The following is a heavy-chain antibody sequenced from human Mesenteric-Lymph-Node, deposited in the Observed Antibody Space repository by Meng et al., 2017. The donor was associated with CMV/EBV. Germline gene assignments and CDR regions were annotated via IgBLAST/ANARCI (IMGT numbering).Heavy chain of an antibody. CDR1: GFTFGDYA. V-gene: IGHV3-49*04. Sequence: GGSLRLSCTASGFTFGDYAMSWVRQAPGKGLEWVGFIRSKAYGGTTEYAASVKGRFTISRDDSKSIAYLQMNSLKTEDTAVYYCTRGGLYCGGDCYPFSEDYWGQGTLVTVSS. J-gene: IGHJ4*02. CDR2: IRSKAYGGTT. CDR3: TRGGLYCGGDCYPFSEDY. D-gene: IGHD2-21*01.